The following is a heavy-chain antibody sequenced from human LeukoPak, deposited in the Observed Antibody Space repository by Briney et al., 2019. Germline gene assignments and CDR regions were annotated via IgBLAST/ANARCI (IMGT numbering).Heavy chain of an antibody. CDR3: ARFPGGIAAAY. CDR2: ISYDGSNK. CDR1: GFTFSSYA. D-gene: IGHD6-25*01. Sequence: GGSLRLSCAASGFTFSSYAMHWVRQAPGKGLEWVAVISYDGSNKYYADSVKGRFTISRDNSKNTLYLQMNSLRAEDTAVYYCARFPGGIAAAYWGQGTLVTVSS. J-gene: IGHJ4*02. V-gene: IGHV3-30-3*01.